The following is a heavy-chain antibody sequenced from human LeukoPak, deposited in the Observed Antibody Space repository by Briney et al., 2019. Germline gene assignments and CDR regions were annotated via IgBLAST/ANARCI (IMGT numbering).Heavy chain of an antibody. CDR3: ARHMRSGWYLDY. V-gene: IGHV4-59*08. CDR1: GGSICSYY. CDR2: IYYSGST. Sequence: SETLSLTCTVSGGSICSYYWSWIRQPPGKGLEWIGYIYYSGSTNYNPSLKSRVTISVDTSKNQFSLKLSSVTAADTAVYYCARHMRSGWYLDYWGQGTLVTVSS. J-gene: IGHJ4*02. D-gene: IGHD6-19*01.